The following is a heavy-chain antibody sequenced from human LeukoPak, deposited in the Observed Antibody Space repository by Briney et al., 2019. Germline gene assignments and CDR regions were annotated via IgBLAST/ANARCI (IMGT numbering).Heavy chain of an antibody. CDR2: IYYSGST. CDR3: ARGRKRIAVAGTPYVYMDV. V-gene: IGHV4-39*07. D-gene: IGHD6-19*01. CDR1: GGSISSSSYY. Sequence: SETLSLTCTVSGGSISSSSYYWGWIRQPPGKGLEWIGSIYYSGSTYYNPSLKSRVTISVDTSKNQFSLKLSSVTAADTAVYYCARGRKRIAVAGTPYVYMDVWGKGTTVTVSS. J-gene: IGHJ6*03.